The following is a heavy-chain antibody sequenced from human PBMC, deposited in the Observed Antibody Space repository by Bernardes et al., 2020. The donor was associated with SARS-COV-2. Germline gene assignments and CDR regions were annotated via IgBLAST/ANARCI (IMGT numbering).Heavy chain of an antibody. CDR3: VRHNGDWGYLKYGSGRDDHSYGMAV. V-gene: IGHV4-39*01. J-gene: IGHJ6*02. Sequence: SETLSLTCSVSGGSIRSSTNYWGWIRQSPGKGLEWIGSIHYTETTYYNPSLQSRVTLSVDTSKNQFSLKFTSVIAADTAVYYCVRHNGDWGYLKYGSGRDDHSYGMAVWGQGTTVIVSS. CDR1: GGSIRSSTNY. D-gene: IGHD3-10*01. CDR2: IHYTETT.